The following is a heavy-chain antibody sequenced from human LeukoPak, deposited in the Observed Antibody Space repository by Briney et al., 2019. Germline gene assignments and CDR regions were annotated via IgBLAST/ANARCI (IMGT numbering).Heavy chain of an antibody. CDR2: IYSGGST. Sequence: GGSLRLSCAASGFTASSNYMSWVRQAPGKGLEWVSVIYSGGSTYYADSVKGRFTISRDNSKNTLYLLMNSLRAEDTAVYYCVRDTRGYFDHWGQGTLVTVSS. CDR3: VRDTRGYFDH. J-gene: IGHJ4*02. V-gene: IGHV3-66*01. D-gene: IGHD3-10*01. CDR1: GFTASSNY.